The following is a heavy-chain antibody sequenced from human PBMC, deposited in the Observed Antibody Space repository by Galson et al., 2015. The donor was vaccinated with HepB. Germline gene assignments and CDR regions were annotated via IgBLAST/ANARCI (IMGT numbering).Heavy chain of an antibody. D-gene: IGHD4-23*01. CDR3: AREIRGYGGARLFDY. V-gene: IGHV3-53*01. J-gene: IGHJ4*02. Sequence: SLRLSCAASGFTVSSNYMSWVRQAPGKGLEWVSVIYSGGSTYYADSVKGRFTISRDNSKNTLYLQMNSLRAEDTAVYYCAREIRGYGGARLFDYWGQGTLVTVSS. CDR2: IYSGGST. CDR1: GFTVSSNY.